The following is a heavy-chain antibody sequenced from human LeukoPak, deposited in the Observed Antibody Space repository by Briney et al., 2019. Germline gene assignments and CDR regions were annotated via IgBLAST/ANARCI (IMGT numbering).Heavy chain of an antibody. Sequence: GASVKVSCNVSGHTVSEFSIHWVRKAPGQGLEWMGWINPNSGGTNYAQKFQGRVTMTRDTSISTAYMELSRLRSDDTAVYYCARGGYSSGSRCYHNDYWGQGTRVTVSS. J-gene: IGHJ4*02. CDR1: GHTVSEFS. V-gene: IGHV1-2*02. CDR2: INPNSGGT. CDR3: ARGGYSSGSRCYHNDY. D-gene: IGHD2-15*01.